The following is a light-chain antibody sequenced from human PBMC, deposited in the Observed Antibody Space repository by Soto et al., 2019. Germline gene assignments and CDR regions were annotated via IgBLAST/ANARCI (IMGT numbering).Light chain of an antibody. V-gene: IGLV1-40*01. CDR2: GNS. CDR1: SSNIGAGHD. J-gene: IGLJ1*01. CDR3: NSYTSFGTYV. Sequence: QSVLTQPPSVSGAPGQRVTISCTGSSSNIGAGHDVNWYQQLPGTAPKLLIYGNSNRPSGVPDRFSGSKSGNTASLTISGLQPEDEGDYFCNSYTSFGTYVFGTGTKVTVL.